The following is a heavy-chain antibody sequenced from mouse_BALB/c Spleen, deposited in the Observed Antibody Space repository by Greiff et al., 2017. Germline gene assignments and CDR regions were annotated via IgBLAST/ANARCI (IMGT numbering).Heavy chain of an antibody. CDR2: ISSGSSTI. CDR3: ARGDRYDVYYAMDY. Sequence: DVHLVESGGGLVQPGGSRKLSCAASGFTFSSFGMHWVRQAPEKGLEWVAYISSGSSTIYYADTVKGRFTISRDNPKNTLFLQMTSLRSEDTAMYYCARGDRYDVYYAMDYWGQGTSVTVSS. D-gene: IGHD2-14*01. J-gene: IGHJ4*01. V-gene: IGHV5-17*02. CDR1: GFTFSSFG.